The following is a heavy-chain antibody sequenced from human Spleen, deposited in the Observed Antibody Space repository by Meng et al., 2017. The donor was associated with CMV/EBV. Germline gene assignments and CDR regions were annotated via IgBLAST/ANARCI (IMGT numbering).Heavy chain of an antibody. V-gene: IGHV1-46*01. D-gene: IGHD3-3*01. J-gene: IGHJ4*02. CDR1: YTFTNYY. CDR3: ARGNILQFLEWLVGIDY. Sequence: YTFTNYYIHWVRQAPGQGLEWMGTLNPSGGSTTYAQKFQGRVTMTRDTSTSTVYMEMSSLRSDDTAVYYCARGNILQFLEWLVGIDYWGQGTLVTV. CDR2: LNPSGGST.